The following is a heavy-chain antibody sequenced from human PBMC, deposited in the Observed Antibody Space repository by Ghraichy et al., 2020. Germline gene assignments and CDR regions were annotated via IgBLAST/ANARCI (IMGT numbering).Heavy chain of an antibody. J-gene: IGHJ4*03. Sequence: GGGIRTCGWRWIRQPAGKGLEWSGDIYYRGSTNYNPSLKSRVTFSVDTSKNQFSLKLSSVTAADTAVYYCARASHDTYYYDTSGYGVDYRRHGTLVTVSS. CDR3: ARASHDTYYYDTSGYGVDY. D-gene: IGHD3-22*01. V-gene: IGHV4-59*01. CDR2: IYYRGST. CDR1: GGGIRTCG.